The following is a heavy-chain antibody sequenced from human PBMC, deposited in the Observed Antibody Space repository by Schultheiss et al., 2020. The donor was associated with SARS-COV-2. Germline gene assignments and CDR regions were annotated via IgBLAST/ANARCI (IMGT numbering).Heavy chain of an antibody. Sequence: GESLKISCAASGFTFSSNDVRWVRQATGKGLECVSGIGTAGDTDYPGSVKGRFTISRDNSKNTLYLQMNSLRAEDTAVYYCAKDWYSGSYRYFDYWGQGTLVTVSS. CDR3: AKDWYSGSYRYFDY. J-gene: IGHJ4*02. CDR2: IGTAGDT. CDR1: GFTFSSND. V-gene: IGHV3-13*01. D-gene: IGHD1-26*01.